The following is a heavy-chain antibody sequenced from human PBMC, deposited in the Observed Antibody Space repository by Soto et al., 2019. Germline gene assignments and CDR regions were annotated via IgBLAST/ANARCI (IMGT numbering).Heavy chain of an antibody. CDR2: LLYSVTT. V-gene: IGHV4-59*01. J-gene: IGHJ4*02. D-gene: IGHD6-13*01. CDR1: GGSISNYY. Sequence: KASETLSLTCTVSGGSISNYYWTWIRQPPGKGLEWIGYLLYSVTTNYNPSLKSRVTLSVDTSKNQFSLKLTSVTVADTAVYYCAWGPRGQQLTHWGQGTLVTVSS. CDR3: AWGPRGQQLTH.